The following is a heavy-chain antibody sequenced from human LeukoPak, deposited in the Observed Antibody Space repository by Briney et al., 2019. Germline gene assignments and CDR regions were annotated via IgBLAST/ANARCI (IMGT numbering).Heavy chain of an antibody. V-gene: IGHV4-30-4*08. J-gene: IGHJ4*02. D-gene: IGHD2-21*01. Sequence: SQTLSLTCTVSGGSISSGDYYWSWIRQPPGKGLEWIGYIYYSGSTYYNPSLKSRVTISVDTSKNQFSLKLSSVTAADTAVYYCARALWPLGWLAYWGQGTLVTVSS. CDR1: GGSISSGDYY. CDR3: ARALWPLGWLAY. CDR2: IYYSGST.